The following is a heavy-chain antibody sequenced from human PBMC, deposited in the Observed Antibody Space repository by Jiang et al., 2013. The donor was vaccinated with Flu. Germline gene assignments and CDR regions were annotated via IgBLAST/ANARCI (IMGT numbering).Heavy chain of an antibody. V-gene: IGHV6-1*01. CDR2: TYYRSKWYN. J-gene: IGHJ5*02. D-gene: IGHD6-6*01. CDR3: ARDSGINQGIAARRLNNWFDP. CDR1: GDSVSSKSVA. Sequence: SQTLSLTCAISGDSVSSKSVAWSWIRQSPSRGLEWLGRTYYRSKWYNDYAVSVKSRITINPDTSKNQFSLQLNSVTPEDTAVYYCARDSGINQGIAARRLNNWFDPWGQGTLVTVSS.